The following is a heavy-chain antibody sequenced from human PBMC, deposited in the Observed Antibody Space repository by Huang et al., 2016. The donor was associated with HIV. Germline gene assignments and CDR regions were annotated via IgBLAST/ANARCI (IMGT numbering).Heavy chain of an antibody. J-gene: IGHJ6*02. D-gene: IGHD1-7*01. CDR1: TFTFGAYW. CDR3: ATKTAGMDI. V-gene: IGHV3-7*01. CDR2: IKHDESEK. Sequence: VESGGRSVQPGGSIKLSCVGSTFTFGAYWMSWVRQPPGKGLEWVANIKHDESEKYYVDSVKGRFNISRDNARKVLFLEMDDLRVEDTAIYFCATKTAGMDIWGQGTTVTVSS.